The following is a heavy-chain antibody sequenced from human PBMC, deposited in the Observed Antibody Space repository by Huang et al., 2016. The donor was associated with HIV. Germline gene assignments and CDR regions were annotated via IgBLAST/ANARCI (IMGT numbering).Heavy chain of an antibody. CDR1: GFTFSNYA. D-gene: IGHD6-19*01. CDR3: ARRAVAGIYYYYYMDV. V-gene: IGHV3-30-3*01. CDR2: ISYDGSNK. Sequence: VQLVASGGGVVQPGRSLRLSCAASGFTFSNYAMHWVRQAPGKGLEWVAVISYDGSNKYYTDSVKGRFTISRDNSKNALYLQMNSLRAEDTAVYYCARRAVAGIYYYYYMDVWGKGTTVTVSS. J-gene: IGHJ6*03.